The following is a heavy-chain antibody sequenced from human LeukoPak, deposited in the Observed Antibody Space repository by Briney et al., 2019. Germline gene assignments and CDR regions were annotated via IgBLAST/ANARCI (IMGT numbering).Heavy chain of an antibody. CDR2: INHSGST. CDR3: ARAPIAVAQIDY. V-gene: IGHV4-34*01. D-gene: IGHD6-19*01. J-gene: IGHJ4*02. CDR1: GGSFSGYY. Sequence: SETLSLTCAVYGGSFSGYYWSWIRQPPGKGLEWIGEINHSGSTNYNPSLKSRVTISVDTSKNQFSLKLSSVTAADTAVYYCARAPIAVAQIDYWGQGTLVTVSS.